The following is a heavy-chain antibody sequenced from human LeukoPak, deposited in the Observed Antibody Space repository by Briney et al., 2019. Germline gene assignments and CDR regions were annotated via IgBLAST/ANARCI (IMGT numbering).Heavy chain of an antibody. CDR1: GFTFSDYY. Sequence: GGSLRLSCAASGFTFSDYYMSWIRQAPGKGLVWGSSISSSSSYIYYADSVKGRFTISRDNAKNSLYLQMNSLRAEDTAVYYCARAGFGADSSGYYGYWGQGTLVTVSS. CDR2: ISSSSSYI. V-gene: IGHV3-11*06. J-gene: IGHJ4*02. CDR3: ARAGFGADSSGYYGY. D-gene: IGHD3-22*01.